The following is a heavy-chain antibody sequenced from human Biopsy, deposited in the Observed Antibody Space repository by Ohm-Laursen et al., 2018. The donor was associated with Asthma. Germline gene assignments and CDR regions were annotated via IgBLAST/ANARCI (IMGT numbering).Heavy chain of an antibody. CDR2: ISPSGNT. D-gene: IGHD4-17*01. CDR3: ARDYGDYVWRAFDI. V-gene: IGHV4-30-2*01. J-gene: IGHJ3*02. Sequence: TLSLTCPVSGGSISSGDYSWSWIRQPPGKSLEWIGFISPSGNTYYSPSLKSRLTISVDRSKNQFSLRLSSVTAADTAMYYCARDYGDYVWRAFDIWGQGTMVTVSS. CDR1: GGSISSGDYS.